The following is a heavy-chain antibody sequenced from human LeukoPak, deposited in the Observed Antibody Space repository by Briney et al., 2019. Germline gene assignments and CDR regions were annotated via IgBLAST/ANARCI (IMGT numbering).Heavy chain of an antibody. V-gene: IGHV3-21*01. D-gene: IGHD2-21*02. Sequence: GGSLRLSCAASGFTFSSYSMNWVRQAPGKGLEWVSSISSSSSYIYYADSVKGRFTISRDNAKNSLYLQMNSLRAEDTAAYYCARAGHDFRFDPWGQGTLVTVSS. CDR3: ARAGHDFRFDP. J-gene: IGHJ5*02. CDR2: ISSSSSYI. CDR1: GFTFSSYS.